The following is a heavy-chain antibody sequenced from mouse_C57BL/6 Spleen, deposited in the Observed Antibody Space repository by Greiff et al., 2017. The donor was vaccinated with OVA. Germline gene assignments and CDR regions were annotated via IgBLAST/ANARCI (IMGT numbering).Heavy chain of an antibody. CDR1: GYAFTNYL. Sequence: VQLQQSGAELVRPGTSVKVSCKASGYAFTNYLIEWVKQRPGQGLEWIGVINPGSGGTNYNEKFKGKATLTADKSSSTAYMQLSSLTSEDSAVYYCARDTPWYFDVWGTGTTVTVSA. CDR2: INPGSGGT. V-gene: IGHV1-54*01. CDR3: ARDTPWYFDV. J-gene: IGHJ1*03.